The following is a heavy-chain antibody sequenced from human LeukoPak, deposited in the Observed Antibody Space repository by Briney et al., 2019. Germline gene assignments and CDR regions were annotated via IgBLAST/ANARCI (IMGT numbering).Heavy chain of an antibody. CDR3: ARATKYYYDSSEP. V-gene: IGHV1-8*01. Sequence: ASVKVSCKASGYTFTSYDINWVRQATGQGLEWMGWMNPNSGNTGYAQKFLGRVTMTRNTSISTAYMELSSLRSEDTAVYYCARATKYYYDSSEPWGQGTLVTVSS. D-gene: IGHD3-22*01. CDR1: GYTFTSYD. CDR2: MNPNSGNT. J-gene: IGHJ5*02.